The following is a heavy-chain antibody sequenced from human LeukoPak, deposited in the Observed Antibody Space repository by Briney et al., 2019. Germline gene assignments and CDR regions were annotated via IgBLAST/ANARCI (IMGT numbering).Heavy chain of an antibody. CDR1: GGSISSYY. CDR3: ARDGAGIYDAFDI. CDR2: IYYSGST. D-gene: IGHD3-10*01. Sequence: PSETLSLTCTVSGGSISSYYWSWIRQPPGKGLEWIGYIYYSGSTNYNPSLKSRVTISVDTSKNQFSLKLSSVTAADTAVNYCARDGAGIYDAFDIWGQGAMVTVSS. V-gene: IGHV4-59*01. J-gene: IGHJ3*02.